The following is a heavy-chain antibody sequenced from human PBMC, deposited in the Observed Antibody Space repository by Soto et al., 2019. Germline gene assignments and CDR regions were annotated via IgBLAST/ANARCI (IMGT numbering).Heavy chain of an antibody. CDR3: ARDQGIAAAGTGIGYGMDV. J-gene: IGHJ6*02. Sequence: GGSLRLSCAASGFTFSSYGMHWVRQAPGKGLEWVAVIWYDGSNKYYADSVKGRFTISRDNSKNTLCLQMNSLRAEDTAVYYCARDQGIAAAGTGIGYGMDVWGQGTTVTVSS. CDR2: IWYDGSNK. CDR1: GFTFSSYG. D-gene: IGHD6-13*01. V-gene: IGHV3-33*01.